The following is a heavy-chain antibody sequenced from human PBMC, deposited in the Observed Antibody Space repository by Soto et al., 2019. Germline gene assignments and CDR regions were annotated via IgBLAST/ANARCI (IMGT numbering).Heavy chain of an antibody. CDR1: GYTFTSYG. D-gene: IGHD4-17*01. V-gene: IGHV1-18*01. J-gene: IGHJ6*02. CDR3: AIVSGDYGDYTGNYYYYYGMDV. CDR2: ISAYNGNT. Sequence: EASVKVSCKASGYTFTSYGISWARQAPGQGLEWMGWISAYNGNTNYAQKLQGRVTMTTDTSTSTAYMELRSLRSDDTAVYYCAIVSGDYGDYTGNYYYYYGMDVWGQGTTVTVSS.